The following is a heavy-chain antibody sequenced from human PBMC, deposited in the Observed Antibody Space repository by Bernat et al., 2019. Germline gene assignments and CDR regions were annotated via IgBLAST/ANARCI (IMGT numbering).Heavy chain of an antibody. J-gene: IGHJ4*02. CDR1: GGSISSSSYY. CDR3: ARHVRRSILVVGAAEFDY. Sequence: QLQLQESGPGLVKPSETLSLTCTVSGGSISSSSYYWGWIRQPPGKGLEWIGSIHYSGSTYYNPSLKSRVTISVDTSKNQFSLKLSSVTAADTAVYYCARHVRRSILVVGAAEFDYWGQGTPVTVSS. CDR2: IHYSGST. D-gene: IGHD2-15*01. V-gene: IGHV4-39*01.